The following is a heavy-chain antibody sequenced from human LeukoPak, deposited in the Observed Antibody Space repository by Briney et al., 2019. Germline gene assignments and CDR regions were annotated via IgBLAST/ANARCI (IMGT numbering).Heavy chain of an antibody. J-gene: IGHJ4*02. V-gene: IGHV1-8*01. Sequence: ASVKVSCKASGYTFTSYDINWVRQATGQGLEWMGWMNPNSGNTGYAQKFQGRVTMTRNTSISTAYMELSSLRSEDTAVYHCARVRSRYSGYYFQFWGQGTLVTVSS. CDR3: ARVRSRYSGYYFQF. CDR1: GYTFTSYD. D-gene: IGHD3-22*01. CDR2: MNPNSGNT.